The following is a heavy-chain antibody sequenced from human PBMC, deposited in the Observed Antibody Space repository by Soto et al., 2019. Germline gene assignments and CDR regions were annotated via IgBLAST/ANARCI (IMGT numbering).Heavy chain of an antibody. CDR1: GFTFSVYG. Sequence: QVHLVESGGGVVQPGGSLRLSCAASGFTFSVYGMHWGRQAPGKGLEWVAVIWHDGSNTYYGDTVKGRFTISRDNSKNTLYLQMSGLRVEDTAVYFCVRDRGPQDSSGGYHFYGMDVWGHGTLVTVSS. CDR2: IWHDGSNT. V-gene: IGHV3-33*01. D-gene: IGHD3-10*01. J-gene: IGHJ6*02. CDR3: VRDRGPQDSSGGYHFYGMDV.